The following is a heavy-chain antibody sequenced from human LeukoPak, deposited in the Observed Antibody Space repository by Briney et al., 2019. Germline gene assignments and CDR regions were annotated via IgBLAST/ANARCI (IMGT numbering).Heavy chain of an antibody. CDR2: ISWNSDSI. D-gene: IGHD3-10*01. CDR3: AKDMYGSGRTTDY. J-gene: IGHJ4*02. CDR1: GVMFDDYA. Sequence: PGGSLRLSCAASGVMFDDYAMHWVRQAPGKGLEWVSGISWNSDSIGYVDSVKGRFTISRDNSKNTLYLQMNSLRAEDTAVYYCAKDMYGSGRTTDYWGQGTLVTVSS. V-gene: IGHV3-9*01.